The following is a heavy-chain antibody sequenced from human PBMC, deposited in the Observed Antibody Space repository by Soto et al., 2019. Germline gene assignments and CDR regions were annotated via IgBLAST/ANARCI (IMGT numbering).Heavy chain of an antibody. CDR3: AHRQIVSTMVRGGMNAFDI. CDR1: GFSLSTSGVG. D-gene: IGHD3-10*01. CDR2: IYWDDDK. V-gene: IGHV2-5*02. J-gene: IGHJ3*02. Sequence: QITLKESGPTLVKPTQTLTLTCTFSGFSLSTSGVGVGWIRQPPGKALEWLALIYWDDDKRYSPSLKSRLTNTKDTTKNQVVLTMTHMDPVDTATYYCAHRQIVSTMVRGGMNAFDIWGQGTMVTVSS.